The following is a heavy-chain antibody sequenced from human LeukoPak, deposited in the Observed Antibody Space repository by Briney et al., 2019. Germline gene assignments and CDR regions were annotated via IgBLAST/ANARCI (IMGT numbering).Heavy chain of an antibody. V-gene: IGHV4-59*08. CDR1: GGSISSYY. CDR3: ARLPGDFDY. CDR2: IYYSGST. J-gene: IGHJ4*02. Sequence: SETLSLTCTVSGGSISSYYWSWIRQPPGKGLEWIGYIYYSGSTNYNPSLKSRVTISVDTSKNRFSLKLSSVTAADTAVYYCARLPGDFDYWGQGTLVTVSS. D-gene: IGHD3-10*01.